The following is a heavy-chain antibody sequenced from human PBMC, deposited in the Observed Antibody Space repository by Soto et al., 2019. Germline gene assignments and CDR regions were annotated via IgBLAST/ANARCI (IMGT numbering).Heavy chain of an antibody. D-gene: IGHD3-10*01. J-gene: IGHJ1*01. Sequence: PGGSLRLSCATSGVTFSTAWMTWVRQAPGKGLEWVGYIKSRIDGGTADYAAPVKGRFTISRDDSKNTLYLQMNSLKSEDTAVYYCTYLHYEHWGQGTLVTVSS. CDR3: TYLHYEH. V-gene: IGHV3-15*01. CDR1: GVTFSTAW. CDR2: IKSRIDGGTA.